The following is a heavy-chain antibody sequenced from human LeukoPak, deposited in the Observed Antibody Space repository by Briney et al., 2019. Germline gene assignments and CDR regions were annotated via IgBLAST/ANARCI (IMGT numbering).Heavy chain of an antibody. D-gene: IGHD2-15*01. CDR2: IHYSGNT. CDR1: GGSISSTTSY. J-gene: IGHJ4*02. Sequence: SETLSLTCTVSGGSISSTTSYWAWIRQPPRKGLEWIGSIHYSGNTYYSPSLKSRPTISLDTSKNQFSLDVSSVTAADTAVYFCAIGRMGVLVYWGQGTMV. V-gene: IGHV4-39*07. CDR3: AIGRMGVLVY.